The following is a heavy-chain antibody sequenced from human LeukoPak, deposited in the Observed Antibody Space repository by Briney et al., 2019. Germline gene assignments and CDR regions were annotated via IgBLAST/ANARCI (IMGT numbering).Heavy chain of an antibody. V-gene: IGHV1-46*01. J-gene: IGHJ5*02. D-gene: IGHD4-23*01. Sequence: ASVTVSCKASGYSFTSHYMHWVRQAPGQGLEGMGLINPRGTSTIYAEKFQGRIIITRDMSTTTDYMELSSLKSDDTAVYYCARDNSIHERGWWFDPWGQGTLVTVSS. CDR2: INPRGTST. CDR1: GYSFTSHY. CDR3: ARDNSIHERGWWFDP.